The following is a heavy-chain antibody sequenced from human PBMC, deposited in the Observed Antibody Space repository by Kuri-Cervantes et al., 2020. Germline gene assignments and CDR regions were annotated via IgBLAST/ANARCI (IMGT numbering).Heavy chain of an antibody. J-gene: IGHJ6*02. CDR1: RVSHSTSGGG. CDR2: IYWDDDN. V-gene: IGHV2-5*02. Sequence: SGPTLVKPTQTLTLTCTFSRVSHSTSGGGGGWIRQPPGKSLEWLALIYWDDDNHYSPSLKSKLTITKDTSKNQVVLTMTNMDPVDTATYYCARTTEKYCRSTRCKWTHYYYYGMDVWGQGTTVTVSS. D-gene: IGHD2-2*01. CDR3: ARTTEKYCRSTRCKWTHYYYYGMDV.